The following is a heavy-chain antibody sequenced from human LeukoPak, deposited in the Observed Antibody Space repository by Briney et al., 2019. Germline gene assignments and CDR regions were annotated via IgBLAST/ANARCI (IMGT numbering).Heavy chain of an antibody. CDR3: AKAGGGSGSLFVVY. Sequence: GGSLRLSCAASGFTFSSYGMSWVRQAPGKGLEWVSAISGSGSSTYYADSVKGRFTISRDNSENTLYLQMNSLRPEDTAVYYYAKAGGGSGSLFVVYWGQGTLVTVSS. CDR2: ISGSGSST. V-gene: IGHV3-23*01. CDR1: GFTFSSYG. D-gene: IGHD3-10*01. J-gene: IGHJ4*02.